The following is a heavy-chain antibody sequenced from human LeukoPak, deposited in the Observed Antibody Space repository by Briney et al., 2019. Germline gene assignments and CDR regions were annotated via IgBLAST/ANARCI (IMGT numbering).Heavy chain of an antibody. CDR1: GFTFSNYN. V-gene: IGHV3-21*01. J-gene: IGHJ4*02. CDR2: ISSSSSYI. D-gene: IGHD4-17*01. CDR3: ARVSTIDYGDYDY. Sequence: GGSLRLSCAASGFTFSNYNMNWVRQAPGKGLEWVSSISSSSSYIYYADSVKGRFTISRDNAKNSLYLQMNSLRAEDTAVYYCARVSTIDYGDYDYWGQGTLVTVSS.